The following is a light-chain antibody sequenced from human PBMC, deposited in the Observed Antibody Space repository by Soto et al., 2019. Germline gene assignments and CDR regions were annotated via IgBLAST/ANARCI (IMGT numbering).Light chain of an antibody. CDR3: AAWEDSLNVVA. V-gene: IGLV1-44*01. Sequence: QSVLTQPPSASGTPGQTVTISCSGTWSNIGKNTLNWYQQVPGTAPKLLISTSNHRPSGVRGRFSGSKSGTSASLAISGFHSGDGADCVCAAWEDSLNVVAFGGGTKLTV. CDR2: TSN. J-gene: IGLJ2*01. CDR1: WSNIGKNT.